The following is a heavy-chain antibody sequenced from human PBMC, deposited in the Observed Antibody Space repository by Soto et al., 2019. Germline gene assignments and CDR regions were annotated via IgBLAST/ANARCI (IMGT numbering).Heavy chain of an antibody. Sequence: QVHLVESGGGVVQPGRSLRLSCAASGFTFSAYGMHWVRQAPGKGLEWVALMSYDGLNKYYADYVKGRFTISRDNSRKTLDLQMNSLGAEDTAVYYCAKDGGVRQYYYYYGMEVWGQGTTVTVSS. CDR2: MSYDGLNK. D-gene: IGHD3-16*01. CDR3: AKDGGVRQYYYYYGMEV. CDR1: GFTFSAYG. J-gene: IGHJ6*02. V-gene: IGHV3-30*18.